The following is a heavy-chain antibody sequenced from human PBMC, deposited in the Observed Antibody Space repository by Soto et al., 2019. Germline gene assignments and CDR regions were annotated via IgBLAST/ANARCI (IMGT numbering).Heavy chain of an antibody. J-gene: IGHJ4*02. CDR3: AKEDIVLMASAY. Sequence: EVQLLESGGGLVQPGGSLRLSCAASGFTFGTYAMNWVRQAPGKGLEWVSSISGSGDSIAYTDSVKGRFTISRDNFKNTLYLQRNSLRAEDTAVYYCAKEDIVLMASAYWGKRIMVTVSS. CDR2: ISGSGDSI. V-gene: IGHV3-23*01. CDR1: GFTFGTYA. D-gene: IGHD2-8*01.